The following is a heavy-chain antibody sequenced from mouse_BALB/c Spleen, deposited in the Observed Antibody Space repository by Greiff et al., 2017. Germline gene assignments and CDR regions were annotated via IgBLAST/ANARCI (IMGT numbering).Heavy chain of an antibody. CDR2: IWSGGST. V-gene: IGHV2-4-1*01. J-gene: IGHJ4*01. CDR3: ARRGFTTVVAYYYAMDY. Sequence: QVQLQQSGPGLVQPSQSLSITCTVSGFSLTSYGVHWVRQSPGKGLEWLGVIWSGGSTDYNAAFISRLSISKDNSKSQVFFKMNSLQADDTAIYYCARRGFTTVVAYYYAMDYWGQGTSVTVSS. D-gene: IGHD1-1*01. CDR1: GFSLTSYG.